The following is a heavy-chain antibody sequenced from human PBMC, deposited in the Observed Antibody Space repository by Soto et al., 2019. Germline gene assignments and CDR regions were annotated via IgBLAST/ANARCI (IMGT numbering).Heavy chain of an antibody. Sequence: GGSLRLSCAASGFTFSSYGMHWVRQAPGKGLEWVAVIWYDGSNKYYADSVKGRFTISRDNSKNTLYLQMNSLRAEDTAVYYCARPADYGDYTGDSGMDVWGQGTTVTVSS. J-gene: IGHJ6*02. CDR3: ARPADYGDYTGDSGMDV. V-gene: IGHV3-33*01. CDR2: IWYDGSNK. CDR1: GFTFSSYG. D-gene: IGHD4-17*01.